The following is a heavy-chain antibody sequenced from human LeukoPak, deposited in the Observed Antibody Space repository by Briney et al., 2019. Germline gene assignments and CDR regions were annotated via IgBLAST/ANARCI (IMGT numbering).Heavy chain of an antibody. CDR1: GYTFTGYY. CDR3: ATPPKGSYGWDDAFDI. Sequence: ASVKVSCKASGYTFTGYYMHWVRQAPGKGLEWMGGFDPEDGETIYAQKFQGRVTMTEDTSTDTAYMELSSLRSEDTAVYYCATPPKGSYGWDDAFDIWGQGTMVTVSS. CDR2: FDPEDGET. D-gene: IGHD3-16*01. V-gene: IGHV1-24*01. J-gene: IGHJ3*02.